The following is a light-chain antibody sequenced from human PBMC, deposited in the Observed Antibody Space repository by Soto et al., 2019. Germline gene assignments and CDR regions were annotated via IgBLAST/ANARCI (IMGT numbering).Light chain of an antibody. J-gene: IGKJ1*01. Sequence: EIVMTQSPATLSVSPGERATLSCRASQSVSTNLAWYQQKPGQAPRLLIYGASSRATAIPVRFSGSESGTEFTLTVSSLQSEDFAIYYCQQYYNWPWTFGQGTKVEIK. CDR1: QSVSTN. V-gene: IGKV3-15*01. CDR2: GAS. CDR3: QQYYNWPWT.